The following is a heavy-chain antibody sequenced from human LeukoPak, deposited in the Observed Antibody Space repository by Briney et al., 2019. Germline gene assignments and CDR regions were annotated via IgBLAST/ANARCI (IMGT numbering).Heavy chain of an antibody. CDR2: INPNSGGT. Sequence: GASVNVSCKASGYTFTSYYMHWVRQAPGQGLEWMGRINPNSGGTNYAQKFQGRVTITADESTSTAYMELSSLRSEDTAVYYCATSYSYAPEFYYYYGMDVWGQGTTVTVSS. D-gene: IGHD5-18*01. CDR1: GYTFTSYY. J-gene: IGHJ6*02. V-gene: IGHV1-2*06. CDR3: ATSYSYAPEFYYYYGMDV.